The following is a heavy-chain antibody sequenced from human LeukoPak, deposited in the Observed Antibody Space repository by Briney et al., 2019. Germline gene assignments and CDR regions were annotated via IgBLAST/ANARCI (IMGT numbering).Heavy chain of an antibody. D-gene: IGHD1-1*01. Sequence: SKTLSLTCTVSGGSISSYYWSWIRQPPGKGLEWIGYIYYSGSTNYNPSLKSRVTISVDTSKNQFSLKLSSVTAADTAVYYCAIPFENGDAFDIWGQGTMVTVSS. V-gene: IGHV4-59*01. CDR2: IYYSGST. CDR3: AIPFENGDAFDI. J-gene: IGHJ3*02. CDR1: GGSISSYY.